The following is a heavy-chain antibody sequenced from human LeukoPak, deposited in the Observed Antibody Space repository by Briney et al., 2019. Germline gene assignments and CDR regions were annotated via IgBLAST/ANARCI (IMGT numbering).Heavy chain of an antibody. J-gene: IGHJ4*02. V-gene: IGHV3-23*01. CDR1: GFTFGSFA. Sequence: PGGSLRLSCEASGFTFGSFAMYWVRQAPGKGLEWIAGIFGSGGSPHYADSVKGRFTISRDNSKNTVYLQINSLRAEDTAVYYGGKTTAGYSSGQKPAWPVDYWGQGTLVTVSS. CDR2: IFGSGGSP. CDR3: GKTTAGYSSGQKPAWPVDY. D-gene: IGHD5-18*01.